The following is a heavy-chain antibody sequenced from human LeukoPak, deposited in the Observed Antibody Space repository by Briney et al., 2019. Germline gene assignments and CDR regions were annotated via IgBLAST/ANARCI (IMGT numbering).Heavy chain of an antibody. CDR3: AKSNGYGLIDI. CDR2: INHSGST. V-gene: IGHV4-34*01. CDR1: GRSCSGYY. Sequence: SETLSLTCAVYGRSCSGYYWNWIRQPPGEGLEWIGEINHSGSTNYNPSLKSRVTISLDTSKNQFSLKLSSVTAADTAVYYCAKSNGYGLIDIWGQGKMVTVSS. D-gene: IGHD3-22*01. J-gene: IGHJ3*02.